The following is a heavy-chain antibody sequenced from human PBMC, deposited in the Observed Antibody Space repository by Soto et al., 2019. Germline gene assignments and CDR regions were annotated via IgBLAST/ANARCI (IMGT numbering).Heavy chain of an antibody. CDR2: IRGVSDVI. Sequence: EVHLVESGGELVQPGGSLRLSCVASGFTFSSYSMNWVRQVPGKGLEWVSYIRGVSDVIYYADSVKGRFTISRDNAKNSLSLQINSLRAVDTAVYYCVRHHISAFDMWGQGTMVTVSS. D-gene: IGHD2-21*01. V-gene: IGHV3-48*01. CDR3: VRHHISAFDM. J-gene: IGHJ3*02. CDR1: GFTFSSYS.